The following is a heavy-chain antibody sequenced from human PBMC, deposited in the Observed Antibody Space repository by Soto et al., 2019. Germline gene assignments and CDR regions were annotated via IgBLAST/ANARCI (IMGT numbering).Heavy chain of an antibody. Sequence: QVHLVQSGAEVKKPGASVKVSCKGSGYIFTTYGITWVRQAPGQGLEWMGWISAHNGNTNYAQKLQGRVTVTRDTSTSTAYMELMNLRSDALAVYYCARGRYGDYWGQGALVTLSS. J-gene: IGHJ4*02. CDR3: ARGRYGDY. D-gene: IGHD1-1*01. CDR2: ISAHNGNT. V-gene: IGHV1-18*03. CDR1: GYIFTTYG.